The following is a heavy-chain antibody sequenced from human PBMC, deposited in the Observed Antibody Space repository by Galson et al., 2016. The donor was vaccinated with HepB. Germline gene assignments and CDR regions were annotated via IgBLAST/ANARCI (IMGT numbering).Heavy chain of an antibody. Sequence: SLRLSCAASGFIFSTYDMHWVRQPTGKGLEWVSAIGTVGDTHYPDSVKGRVIISRENAKTSLYLQMKSLRAGDTAVYYCVRGKALWELPPYYGMNVWGQGTTVIVSS. J-gene: IGHJ6*02. V-gene: IGHV3-13*04. CDR3: VRGKALWELPPYYGMNV. CDR2: IGTVGDT. D-gene: IGHD1-26*01. CDR1: GFIFSTYD.